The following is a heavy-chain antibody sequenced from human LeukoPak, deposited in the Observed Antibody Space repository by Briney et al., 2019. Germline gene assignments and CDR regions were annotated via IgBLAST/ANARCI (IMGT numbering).Heavy chain of an antibody. CDR1: GFTFSSYA. V-gene: IGHV3-23*01. CDR2: ITTSGGDT. Sequence: GGSLRLSCAASGFTFSSYAMSWVRQAPGKGLEWVSHITTSGGDTYYADSVRGRFTISRDNSKNTLYLQMNSLRAEDTAVYYCANGRYHNFWGQGTLVSVS. CDR3: ANGRYHNF. D-gene: IGHD2-2*01. J-gene: IGHJ4*02.